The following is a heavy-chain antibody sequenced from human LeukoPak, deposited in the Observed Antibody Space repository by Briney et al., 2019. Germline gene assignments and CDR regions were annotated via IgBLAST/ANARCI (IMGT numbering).Heavy chain of an antibody. V-gene: IGHV1-8*01. J-gene: IGHJ6*03. CDR3: ARGAGRYPFYYYYMDV. CDR1: GYTFTSYD. D-gene: IGHD3-16*02. CDR2: MNPNSGNT. Sequence: ASVKVSCKASGYTFTSYDINWVRQATGQGLEWMGWMNPNSGNTGYAQKFQGRVTMTRNTSISTAYMELSSVRSEDTAVYYCARGAGRYPFYYYYMDVWGKGTTVTVSS.